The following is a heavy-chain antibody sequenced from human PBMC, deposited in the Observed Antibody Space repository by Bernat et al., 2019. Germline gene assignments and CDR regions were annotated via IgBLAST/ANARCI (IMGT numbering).Heavy chain of an antibody. CDR2: IYYSGST. Sequence: QVQLQESGPGLVKPSQALSLTCTVSGGSISSGGYYWSWIRQHPGKGLEWIGYIYYSGSTYYNPSLKSRVTISVDTSKNQFSLKLSSVTAADTAVYYCARRTIGIWAWFDPWGQGTLVTVSS. D-gene: IGHD2-15*01. V-gene: IGHV4-31*03. CDR3: ARRTIGIWAWFDP. CDR1: GGSISSGGYY. J-gene: IGHJ5*02.